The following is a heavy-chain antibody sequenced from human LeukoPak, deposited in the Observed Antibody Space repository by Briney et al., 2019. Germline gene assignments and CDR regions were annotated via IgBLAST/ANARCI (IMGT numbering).Heavy chain of an antibody. CDR3: AKRDPHHYLDY. J-gene: IGHJ4*02. Sequence: PGESLRLSCAASGFTFSSYWMSWVRQAPGKGLEWVSTIAGSGGGTYYADSVKGRFTISRDSSKNTLYLQMNSLRAEDTAVYYCAKRDPHHYLDYWGQGTLVTVSS. CDR1: GFTFSSYW. CDR2: IAGSGGGT. V-gene: IGHV3-23*01.